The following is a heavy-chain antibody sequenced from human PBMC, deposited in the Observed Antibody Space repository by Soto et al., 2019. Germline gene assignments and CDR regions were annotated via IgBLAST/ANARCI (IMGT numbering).Heavy chain of an antibody. V-gene: IGHV4-34*01. CDR2: INHSGST. J-gene: IGHJ4*02. CDR1: GGSFSGYY. D-gene: IGHD6-13*01. Sequence: QVQLQQWGAGLLKPSETLSLTCAVYGGSFSGYYWSWIRQPPGKGLEWIGEINHSGSTNYNPSLKSRVTISVDTSKNQFSLKLSSVTAADTAVYYCASGPGQQLADFDYWGQGTLVTVSS. CDR3: ASGPGQQLADFDY.